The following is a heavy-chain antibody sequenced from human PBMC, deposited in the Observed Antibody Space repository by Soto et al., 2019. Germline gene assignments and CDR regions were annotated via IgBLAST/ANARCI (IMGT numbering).Heavy chain of an antibody. J-gene: IGHJ6*04. V-gene: IGHV3-30*18. CDR3: AKDHKRGMDV. CDR2: ISYDGSNK. CDR1: GFTFSSYG. Sequence: QVQLVESGGGVVQPGRSLRLSCAASGFTFSSYGMHWVRQAPGKGLEWVAVISYDGSNKYYADSVKGRFTISRDNSKNTLYLQMNSLRAEDTAVYYCAKDHKRGMDVWGKVTTVTVSS.